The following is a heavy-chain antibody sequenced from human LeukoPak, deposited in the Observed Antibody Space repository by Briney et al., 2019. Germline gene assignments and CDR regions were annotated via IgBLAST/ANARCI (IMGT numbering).Heavy chain of an antibody. CDR1: GDSISSGGYY. CDR2: IYHSGST. CDR3: ARDGAAAHKNWFDP. V-gene: IGHV4-38-2*01. D-gene: IGHD6-13*01. J-gene: IGHJ5*02. Sequence: SETLSLTCAVSGDSISSGGYYWSWIRQPPGKGLEWIGSIYHSGSTYYNPSLKSRVTISVDTSKNQFSLKLSSVTAADTAVYYCARDGAAAHKNWFDPWGQGTLVTVSS.